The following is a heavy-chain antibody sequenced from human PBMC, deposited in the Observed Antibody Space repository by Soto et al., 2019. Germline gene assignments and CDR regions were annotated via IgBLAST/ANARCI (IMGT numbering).Heavy chain of an antibody. CDR2: IYHSGST. V-gene: IGHV4-38-2*01. J-gene: IGHJ4*02. D-gene: IGHD1-26*01. CDR3: ARRRIVPTTNFDY. CDR1: GYSISSGYY. Sequence: SETLSLTCAVSGYSISSGYYWGWIRQPPGKGLEWIGSIYHSGSTYYNPSLKSRVTISVDTSKNQFSLKLNSVTATDTAVYYCARRRIVPTTNFDYWGQGTLVTVSS.